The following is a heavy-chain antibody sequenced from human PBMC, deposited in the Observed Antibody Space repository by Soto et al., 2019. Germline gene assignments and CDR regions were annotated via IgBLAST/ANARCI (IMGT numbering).Heavy chain of an antibody. CDR2: IFYSGST. CDR3: ASMIGDPVLSFDS. CDR1: GGSISSYY. J-gene: IGHJ4*02. D-gene: IGHD3-10*02. Sequence: QVQLQESGPGLVKPSETLSLTCTVSGGSISSYYWSWIRQPPGKGLEWIGFIFYSGSTSYSPSLKSRVTISIDTSENQFSLKLSSVTAADTAVYYCASMIGDPVLSFDSWGQGTLVAVPS. V-gene: IGHV4-59*01.